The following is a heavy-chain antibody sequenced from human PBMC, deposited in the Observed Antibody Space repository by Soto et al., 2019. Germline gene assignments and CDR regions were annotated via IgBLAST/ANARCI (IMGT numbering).Heavy chain of an antibody. J-gene: IGHJ4*02. V-gene: IGHV4-31*03. CDR1: GGSISSGGYY. CDR2: IYYSGST. Sequence: PSETLSLTCTVSGGSISSGGYYWSWIRQHPRKGLEWIGYIYYSGSTYYNPSLKSRVTISVDTSKNQFSLKLSSVTAADTAVYYCARAELVGATDYWGQGTLVTVSS. CDR3: ARAELVGATDY. D-gene: IGHD1-26*01.